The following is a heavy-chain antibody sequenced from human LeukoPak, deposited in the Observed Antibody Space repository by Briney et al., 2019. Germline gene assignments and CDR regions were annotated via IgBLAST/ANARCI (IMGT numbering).Heavy chain of an antibody. J-gene: IGHJ4*02. CDR1: GYTFTSYD. V-gene: IGHV1-8*02. CDR2: MNPNSGNT. Sequence: GASVKVSCKASGYTFTSYDINWVRQATGQGLEWMGWMNPNSGNTGYAQKFQGRVTMTTDTSTSTAYMELRSLRSDDTAVYYCARDRTRSYSSGWPTRNGMLPDYWGQGTLVTVSS. CDR3: ARDRTRSYSSGWPTRNGMLPDY. D-gene: IGHD6-19*01.